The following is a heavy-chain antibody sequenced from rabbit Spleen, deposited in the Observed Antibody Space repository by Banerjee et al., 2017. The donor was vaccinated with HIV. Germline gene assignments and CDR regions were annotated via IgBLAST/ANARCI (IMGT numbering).Heavy chain of an antibody. CDR2: IYNGDGIST. Sequence: EQLEESGGGLVKPEGSLTLTCKASGVSFSDKDVMCWVRQAPGKGLEWIACIYNGDGISTAYASWAKGRFTVSKTSSTTVTLQLSSLTAADTATYFCARGSATMTMVIIGYYLSLWGPGTLVTVS. J-gene: IGHJ6*01. CDR3: ARGSATMTMVIIGYYLSL. D-gene: IGHD2-1*01. V-gene: IGHV1S45*01. CDR1: GVSFSDKDV.